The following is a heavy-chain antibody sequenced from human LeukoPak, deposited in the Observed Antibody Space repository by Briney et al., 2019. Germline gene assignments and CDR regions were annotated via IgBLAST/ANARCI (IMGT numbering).Heavy chain of an antibody. J-gene: IGHJ4*02. CDR1: GGSISSYY. Sequence: SETLSLTCTVSGGSISSYYWSWIRQPPGKGLEWIGYIYYSGSTNYNPSLKSRVTISVDTSKNQFSLKLSSVTAADTAVYYCAITGYDRCFDYWGQGTLVTVSS. V-gene: IGHV4-59*01. D-gene: IGHD5-12*01. CDR3: AITGYDRCFDY. CDR2: IYYSGST.